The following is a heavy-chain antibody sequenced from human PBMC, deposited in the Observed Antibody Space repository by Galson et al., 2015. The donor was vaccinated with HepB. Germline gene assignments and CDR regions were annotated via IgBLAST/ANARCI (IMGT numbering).Heavy chain of an antibody. J-gene: IGHJ6*02. CDR3: ARKDIVVVVAATRDYYYGMDV. CDR2: ISYDGSNK. Sequence: SLRLSCAASGFTFSSYAMHWVRQAPGKGLEWVAVISYDGSNKYYADSVKGRFTISRDNSKNTLYLQMNSLRAEDTAVYYCARKDIVVVVAATRDYYYGMDVWGQGTTVTVSS. V-gene: IGHV3-30-3*01. D-gene: IGHD2-15*01. CDR1: GFTFSSYA.